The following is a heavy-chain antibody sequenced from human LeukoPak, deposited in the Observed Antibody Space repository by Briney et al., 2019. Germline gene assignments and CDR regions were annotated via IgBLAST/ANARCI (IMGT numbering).Heavy chain of an antibody. D-gene: IGHD3-10*01. J-gene: IGHJ6*03. CDR2: IYTSGST. Sequence: SETLSLTCTVSGGSISSYYWSWIRQPAGKGLEWIGRIYTSGSTNYNPSLKSRVTTSIDTSKNQFSLKLSSVTAADTAVYYCAREHRVRGVIIMSRFYYYMDVWGKGTTVTISS. CDR3: AREHRVRGVIIMSRFYYYMDV. V-gene: IGHV4-4*07. CDR1: GGSISSYY.